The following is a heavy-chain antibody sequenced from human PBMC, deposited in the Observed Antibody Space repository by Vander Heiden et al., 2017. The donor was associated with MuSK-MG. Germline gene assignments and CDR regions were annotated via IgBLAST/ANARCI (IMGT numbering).Heavy chain of an antibody. D-gene: IGHD2-15*01. CDR1: GGTFSSYA. J-gene: IGHJ6*03. Sequence: QVQLVQSGAEVKKPGSSVKVSCKASGGTFSSYAISWVRQAPGQGLEWMGGIIPIFGTANYAQKFQGRVTITADKSTSTAYMELSSLRSEDTAVYYCASLYCSGGSCYSCRPIVPYYYYYMDVWGKGTTVTVSS. CDR2: IIPIFGTA. CDR3: ASLYCSGGSCYSCRPIVPYYYYYMDV. V-gene: IGHV1-69*06.